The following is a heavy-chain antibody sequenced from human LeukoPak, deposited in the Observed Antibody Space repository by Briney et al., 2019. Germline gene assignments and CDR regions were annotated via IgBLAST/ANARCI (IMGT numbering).Heavy chain of an antibody. J-gene: IGHJ4*02. D-gene: IGHD7-27*01. Sequence: GGSLRLSCAASGFTFSSYAMSWVRQAPGKGLEWVSAISGSGGSTYYADSVKGRFTISRDNSKNTLYLQMNSLRAEDTAVYYCAKAIKLGIRGGLGYWGQGALVTVSS. CDR2: ISGSGGST. CDR3: AKAIKLGIRGGLGY. CDR1: GFTFSSYA. V-gene: IGHV3-23*01.